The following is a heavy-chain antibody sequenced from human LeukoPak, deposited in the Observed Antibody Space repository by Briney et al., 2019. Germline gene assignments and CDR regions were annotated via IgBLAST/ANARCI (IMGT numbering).Heavy chain of an antibody. V-gene: IGHV4-31*03. CDR2: IYYSGTT. CDR1: GGSISSGGYY. D-gene: IGHD2-21*02. J-gene: IGHJ3*02. CDR3: AKSGDGDTFDI. Sequence: KPSQTLSLTCTVSGGSISSGGYYWSWIRQHPGKGLEWIGYIYYSGTTYYNPSLKSRVTISADTSKNQFSLKLSSVTAADTAVYYCAKSGDGDTFDIWGQGTMVTVSS.